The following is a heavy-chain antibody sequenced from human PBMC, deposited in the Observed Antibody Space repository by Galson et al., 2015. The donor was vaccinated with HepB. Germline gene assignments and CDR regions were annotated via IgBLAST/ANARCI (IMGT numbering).Heavy chain of an antibody. CDR2: IYHSGST. CDR3: ARETYYYERIGNYVVRILDY. Sequence: SETLSLTCAVSGGSVSTSYWNWIRQPPGKGLEWIGFIYHSGSTTYNPSLKSRVTISIDTSKNQFSLKLSSVTAADTAVYYCARETYYYERIGNYVVRILDYWGQGTQVTVSS. V-gene: IGHV4-59*02. CDR1: GGSVSTSY. D-gene: IGHD3-22*01. J-gene: IGHJ4*02.